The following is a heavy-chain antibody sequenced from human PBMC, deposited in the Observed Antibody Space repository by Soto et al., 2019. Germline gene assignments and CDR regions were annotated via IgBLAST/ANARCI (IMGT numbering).Heavy chain of an antibody. CDR2: IYDSGST. D-gene: IGHD3-10*01. V-gene: IGHV4-31*03. J-gene: IGHJ6*02. Sequence: QVQLQESGPGLVKPSQTLSLTCTVSGGSISSGGYYWSWIRQHPGKGLEWIGYIYDSGSTYSNPSLKSRVTISVDTSKNQFSLKLSSVTAADTAVYYCAGLGVRGYYYYGMDVWGQGTTVTVSS. CDR1: GGSISSGGYY. CDR3: AGLGVRGYYYYGMDV.